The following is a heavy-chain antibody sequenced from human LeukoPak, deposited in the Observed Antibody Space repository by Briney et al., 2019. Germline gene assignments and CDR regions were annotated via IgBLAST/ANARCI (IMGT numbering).Heavy chain of an antibody. J-gene: IGHJ4*02. CDR1: RLTFKDYG. Sequence: GGSLRPSCVASRLTFKDYGMHWVRQAPGKGLEWVSFIWYDGSNKFYADSVKGRFTISRDNSKHTVYLQMSSLRAEDTAVYYCATGRNCGAHCHYFDSWGQGTLVSVSS. CDR3: ATGRNCGAHCHYFDS. V-gene: IGHV3-30*02. CDR2: IWYDGSNK. D-gene: IGHD2-21*02.